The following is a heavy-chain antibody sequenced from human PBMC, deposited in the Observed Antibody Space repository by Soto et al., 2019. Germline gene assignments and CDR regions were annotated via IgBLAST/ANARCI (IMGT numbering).Heavy chain of an antibody. CDR2: IYYSGST. CDR3: ARGTHAVTVAARRLFDY. Sequence: SETLSLTCTVSGGSISSSSYYWGWIRQPPGKGLEWIGSIYYSGSTYYNPSLKSRVTISVDTSKNQFSLKLSSVTAADTAVYYCARGTHAVTVAARRLFDYWGQGTLVTVSS. J-gene: IGHJ4*02. D-gene: IGHD6-6*01. CDR1: GGSISSSSYY. V-gene: IGHV4-39*07.